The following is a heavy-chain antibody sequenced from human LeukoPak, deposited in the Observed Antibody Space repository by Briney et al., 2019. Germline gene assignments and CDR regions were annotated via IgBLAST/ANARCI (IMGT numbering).Heavy chain of an antibody. J-gene: IGHJ6*02. CDR3: ARVAAGHYCGMDV. CDR2: IYHSGST. D-gene: IGHD6-13*01. Sequence: SETLSLTCAVSGGSISSGGYSWSWIWQPPGKGLEWIGYIYHSGSTYYNPSLKSRVTISVDTSKNQFSLKLSSVTAADTAVYYCARVAAGHYCGMDVWGQGTTVTVSS. CDR1: GGSISSGGYS. V-gene: IGHV4-30-2*01.